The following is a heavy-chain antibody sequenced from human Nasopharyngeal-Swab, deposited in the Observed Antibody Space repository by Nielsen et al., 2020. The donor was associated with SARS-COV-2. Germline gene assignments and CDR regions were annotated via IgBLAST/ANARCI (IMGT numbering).Heavy chain of an antibody. V-gene: IGHV4-59*01. J-gene: IGHJ4*02. CDR2: VFNSGRT. D-gene: IGHD3/OR15-3a*01. Sequence: GSLRLSCTVSGGSMNSYYWYWIRQPPGKGLEWIGYVFNSGRTEYSPSLKRRDTITVDTSTNQFSLKLSSVTAADTAVYFCARVQVDDDFWTGYHFDYWGQGTLVTASS. CDR1: GGSMNSYY. CDR3: ARVQVDDDFWTGYHFDY.